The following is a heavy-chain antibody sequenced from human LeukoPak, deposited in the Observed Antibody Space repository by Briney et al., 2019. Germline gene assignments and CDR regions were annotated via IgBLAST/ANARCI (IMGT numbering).Heavy chain of an antibody. J-gene: IGHJ4*02. CDR1: GLAFGSYP. V-gene: IGHV4-38-2*02. Sequence: GSLRLSCAASGLAFGSYPMSWVRQGPGKGLEWIGSIYHSGSTYYNPSLKSRVTISVDTSKNQFSLKLSSVTAADTAVYYCAREVPVDYWGQGTLVTVSS. CDR3: AREVPVDY. CDR2: IYHSGST.